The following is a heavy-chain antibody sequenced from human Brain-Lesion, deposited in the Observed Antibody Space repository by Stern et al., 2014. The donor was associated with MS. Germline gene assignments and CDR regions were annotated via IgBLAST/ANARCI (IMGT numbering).Heavy chain of an antibody. V-gene: IGHV5-51*01. CDR3: ARRGDSSSSGFDY. CDR2: IWPGDTDT. J-gene: IGHJ4*02. Sequence: VQLGQSAAEVKKPGESLKISCKGSGYRFTSNWIGWVRQMHGKGLEWMGIIWPGDTDTRYSPSFQGQVTISADKSISTAYLQWSSLQASDTAMYYCARRGDSSSSGFDYWGQGTLVIVSS. CDR1: GYRFTSNW. D-gene: IGHD6-6*01.